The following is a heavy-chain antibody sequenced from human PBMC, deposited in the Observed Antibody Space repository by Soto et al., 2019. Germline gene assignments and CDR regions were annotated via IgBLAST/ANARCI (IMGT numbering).Heavy chain of an antibody. Sequence: QVQLQESGPGLVKPSQTLSLTCTVSGGSISSGDYYWSWIRQPPGKGLEWIGYIYYSGSTYYNPSLKSRVTISVDTSKNQFSLELSSVTAADTAVYYCARDVYYYDSSGYYYWFDPWGQGALVTVSS. J-gene: IGHJ5*02. D-gene: IGHD3-22*01. CDR3: ARDVYYYDSSGYYYWFDP. CDR1: GGSISSGDYY. CDR2: IYYSGST. V-gene: IGHV4-30-4*01.